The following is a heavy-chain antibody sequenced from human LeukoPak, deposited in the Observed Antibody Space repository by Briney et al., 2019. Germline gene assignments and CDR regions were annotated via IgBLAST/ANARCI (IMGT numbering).Heavy chain of an antibody. CDR2: IWYDGSNK. D-gene: IGHD4-17*01. J-gene: IGHJ4*02. Sequence: GRSLRLSCAASGFTFSSYGTHWVRQAPGKGLEWVAVIWYDGSNKYYADSVKGRFTISRDNSKNTLYLQMNSLRAEDTAVYYCARDGHDYGDSPYYFDYWGQGTLVTVSS. CDR1: GFTFSSYG. CDR3: ARDGHDYGDSPYYFDY. V-gene: IGHV3-33*01.